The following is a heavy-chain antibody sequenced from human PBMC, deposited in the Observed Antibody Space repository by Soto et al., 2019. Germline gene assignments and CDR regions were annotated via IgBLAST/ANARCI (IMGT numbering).Heavy chain of an antibody. CDR3: VVELVEGTFDY. V-gene: IGHV3-21*01. Sequence: GGSLRLSCAASGFTFSSYSMNWVRQAPGKGLEWVSSISSSSSYIYYADSVKGRFTISRNNAKNSLYLQMNSLRAEDTAVYYCVVELVEGTFDYWGQGTLVTVSS. J-gene: IGHJ4*02. D-gene: IGHD6-6*01. CDR2: ISSSSSYI. CDR1: GFTFSSYS.